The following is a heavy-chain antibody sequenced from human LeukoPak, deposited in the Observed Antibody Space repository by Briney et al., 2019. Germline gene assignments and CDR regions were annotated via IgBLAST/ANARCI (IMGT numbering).Heavy chain of an antibody. J-gene: IGHJ3*02. D-gene: IGHD3-10*01. CDR1: GFTVSSNY. V-gene: IGHV3-53*01. CDR2: IYSDGNT. CDR3: ARDRRLLYFGELFHDAFDI. Sequence: GGSLRPSCAASGFTVSSNYMNWVRQAPGKGLEWVSVIYSDGNTYYADSVKGRFTISRDNSKNTLYLQMNSLRAEDTAVYYRARDRRLLYFGELFHDAFDIWGQGTMVTVSS.